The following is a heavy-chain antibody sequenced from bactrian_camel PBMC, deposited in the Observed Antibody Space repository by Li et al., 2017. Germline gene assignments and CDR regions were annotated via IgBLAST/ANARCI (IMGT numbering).Heavy chain of an antibody. CDR3: AADQYLCMVVRGILEPFEYDR. CDR2: AYLGSVVT. D-gene: IGHD6*01. Sequence: VQLVESGGGSVQAGGSLRLSCTTSGFTVSNKCMGWFRRTPGKEREWVAAAYLGSVVTYYADSVKDRFTMSKDTANNILYLQMNNLEPEDSATYSCAADQYLCMVVRGILEPFEYDRWGQGTQVTVS. CDR1: GFTVSNKC. J-gene: IGHJ4*01. V-gene: IGHV3S31*01.